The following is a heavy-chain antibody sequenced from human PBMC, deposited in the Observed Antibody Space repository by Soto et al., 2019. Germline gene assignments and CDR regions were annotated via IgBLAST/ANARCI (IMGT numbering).Heavy chain of an antibody. Sequence: QVQLQESGPGLVKPSQTLSLTCTVSGGSISSGDYYWSWIRQPPGKGLEWIGYIYYSGSTYYNPSLKSRVTISVDTSKNQFSLKLSSVTAADTAVYYCARGHGDYDSSGYYYPYYYGMDVWGQGTTVTVSS. CDR2: IYYSGST. D-gene: IGHD3-22*01. V-gene: IGHV4-30-4*01. J-gene: IGHJ6*02. CDR1: GGSISSGDYY. CDR3: ARGHGDYDSSGYYYPYYYGMDV.